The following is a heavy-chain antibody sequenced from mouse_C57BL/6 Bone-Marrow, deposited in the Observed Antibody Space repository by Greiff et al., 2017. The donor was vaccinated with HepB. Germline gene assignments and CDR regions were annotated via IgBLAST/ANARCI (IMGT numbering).Heavy chain of an antibody. J-gene: IGHJ4*01. D-gene: IGHD1-1*01. Sequence: QVQLQQPGAELVKPGASVKLSCKASGYTFTSYWMHWVKQRPGQGLEWIGMIHPNSGSTNYNEKFKGKSTLTVDKSSSTAYMQLSSLTSEDSAVYYCAREGSYYYGSSYAMDYWGQGTSVTVAS. CDR1: GYTFTSYW. CDR2: IHPNSGST. CDR3: AREGSYYYGSSYAMDY. V-gene: IGHV1-64*01.